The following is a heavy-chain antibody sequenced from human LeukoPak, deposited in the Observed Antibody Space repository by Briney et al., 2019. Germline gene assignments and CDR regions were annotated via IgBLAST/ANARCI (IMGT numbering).Heavy chain of an antibody. J-gene: IGHJ6*03. Sequence: GGSLRLSCAASGFTFSSYAMSWVRQAPGKGLEWVSAISGSGGSTYYADSVKGRFTISRDNSKNTLYLQMNSLRAEDTAVYYCAKADTGYSYGKRDYYYYMDVWGKGTTVTVSS. CDR1: GFTFSSYA. V-gene: IGHV3-23*01. CDR2: ISGSGGST. D-gene: IGHD5-18*01. CDR3: AKADTGYSYGKRDYYYYMDV.